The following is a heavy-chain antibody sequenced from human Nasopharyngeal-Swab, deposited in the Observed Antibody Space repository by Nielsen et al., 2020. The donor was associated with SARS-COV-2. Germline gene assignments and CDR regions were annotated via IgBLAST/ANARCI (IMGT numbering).Heavy chain of an antibody. CDR3: ARGFISSSLSAFDI. CDR1: GGSISTYY. V-gene: IGHV4-59*13. D-gene: IGHD3-16*02. J-gene: IGHJ3*02. Sequence: SETLSLTCTASGGSISTYYCNWIRQPPGKGLEWIGYLSSTGSTNYNPSLKSRVIISLDTSKNQFSLNLSSVTAADTAVYYCARGFISSSLSAFDIWSQGTMVTVSS. CDR2: LSSTGST.